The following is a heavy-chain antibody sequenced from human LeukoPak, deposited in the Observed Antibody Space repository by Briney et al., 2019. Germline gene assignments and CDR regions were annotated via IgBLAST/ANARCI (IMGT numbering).Heavy chain of an antibody. V-gene: IGHV4-59*01. Sequence: SETLSLTCAVYGGSFSGYYWSWIRQPPGKGLEWIGHISYSGSTNYNPSLKSRVTVSIDTSKNQVSLKLSSMTAADTAVYYCARGFDGPNAFDIWGQGTMVTVSS. D-gene: IGHD3-9*01. CDR2: ISYSGST. CDR1: GGSFSGYY. J-gene: IGHJ3*02. CDR3: ARGFDGPNAFDI.